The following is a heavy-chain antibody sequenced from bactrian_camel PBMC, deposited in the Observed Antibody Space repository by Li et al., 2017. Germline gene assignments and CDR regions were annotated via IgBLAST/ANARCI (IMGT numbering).Heavy chain of an antibody. CDR3: ARADYALGAGAY. CDR1: GFTFSTYD. Sequence: DVQLVESGGGLVQPGGSLRLSCAASGFTFSTYDMTWVRQGPGKGLEWVSSINSGGGSTYYADSVKGRFTISRDNAKNTVYLQLNSLKTEDMAIYYCARADYALGAGAYWEQGTQVTVS. V-gene: IGHV3S40*01. CDR2: INSGGGST. D-gene: IGHD5*01. J-gene: IGHJ4*01.